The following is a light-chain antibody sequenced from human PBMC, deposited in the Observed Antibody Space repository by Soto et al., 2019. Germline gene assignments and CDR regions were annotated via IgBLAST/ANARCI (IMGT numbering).Light chain of an antibody. V-gene: IGKV1-5*01. J-gene: IGKJ3*01. CDR2: DAS. CDR3: QQYNSPIT. Sequence: DIQMTQSPSTLSASVGDRVTITCRASQSISSWLAWYQQKPGKAPKLLICDASSLESGVPSRFSGSGSGTEFTLTISSLQPDDFATYYCQQYNSPITFGPGTKVDIK. CDR1: QSISSW.